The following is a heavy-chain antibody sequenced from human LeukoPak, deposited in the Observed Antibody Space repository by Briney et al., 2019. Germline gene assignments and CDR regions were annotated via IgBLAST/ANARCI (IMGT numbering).Heavy chain of an antibody. CDR2: IYYSGST. D-gene: IGHD4-23*01. CDR3: ARGGTTVVTPDAFDI. V-gene: IGHV4-39*07. CDR1: GGSISSSSYY. J-gene: IGHJ3*02. Sequence: SETLSLTCTVSGGSISSSSYYWGWLRQPPGKGLEWIGSIYYSGSTCYNPSLKSRVTISVDTSKNQFSLKLSSVTAADTAVYYCARGGTTVVTPDAFDIWGQGTMVTVSS.